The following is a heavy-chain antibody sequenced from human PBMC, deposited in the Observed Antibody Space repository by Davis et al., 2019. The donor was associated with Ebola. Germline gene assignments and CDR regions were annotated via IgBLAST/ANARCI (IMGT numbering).Heavy chain of an antibody. V-gene: IGHV1-3*01. D-gene: IGHD3-10*01. Sequence: APVKVSCKASGYTFTSYAMHWVRQAPGQRLEWMGWINAGNGNTKYSQKFQGRVTITRDTSASTAYMELSSLRSEDTSVYYCARDRGGDYSFDYWGQGTLVTVSS. CDR2: INAGNGNT. CDR1: GYTFTSYA. J-gene: IGHJ4*02. CDR3: ARDRGGDYSFDY.